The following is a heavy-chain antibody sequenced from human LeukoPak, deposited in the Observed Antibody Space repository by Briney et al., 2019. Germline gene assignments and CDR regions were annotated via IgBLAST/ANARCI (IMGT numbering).Heavy chain of an antibody. D-gene: IGHD6-13*01. CDR3: ARISSSWYGDLDY. J-gene: IGHJ4*02. Sequence: GGSLRLSCAASGFTFSSYWMHWVRQAPGKGLVWVSRINTDGSSTSYADSVKGRFTISRDNAKNTLYLQMNSLRAEDTAVYYCARISSSWYGDLDYWGQGTLVTVSS. CDR1: GFTFSSYW. CDR2: INTDGSST. V-gene: IGHV3-74*01.